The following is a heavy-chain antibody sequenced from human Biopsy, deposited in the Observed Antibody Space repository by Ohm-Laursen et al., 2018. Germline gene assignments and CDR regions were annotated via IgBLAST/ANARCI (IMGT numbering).Heavy chain of an antibody. J-gene: IGHJ4*02. CDR1: RDSISDYY. V-gene: IGHV4-59*08. CDR2: IYYTGST. CDR3: ARIIVRSSGSSNYFDY. Sequence: SDTLSLTCTVSRDSISDYYWTWIRQSPGKGLEWIGYIYYTGSTNYNPSVKSRVTISVDTSKNQFSLRLSSVTAVDTAIYYCARIIVRSSGSSNYFDYWGQGTLVTVSS. D-gene: IGHD3-22*01.